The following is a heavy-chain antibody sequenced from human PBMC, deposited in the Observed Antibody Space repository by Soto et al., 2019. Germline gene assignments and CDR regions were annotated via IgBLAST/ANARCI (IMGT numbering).Heavy chain of an antibody. Sequence: ASVKVSCKASGYTFTRYTMNWVRQAPGQRREWMGWINPDNGNTKSSQKFQDRVIITRDTSASTAYMDLSSLRSEDTAVYYCARGIDIGQLDPWVPGTLVAGSS. CDR2: INPDNGNT. CDR1: GYTFTRYT. D-gene: IGHD2-15*01. V-gene: IGHV1-3*01. CDR3: ARGIDIGQLDP. J-gene: IGHJ5*01.